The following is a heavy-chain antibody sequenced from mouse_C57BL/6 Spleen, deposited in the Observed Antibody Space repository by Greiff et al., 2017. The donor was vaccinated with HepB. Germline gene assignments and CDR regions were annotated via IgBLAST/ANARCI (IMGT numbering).Heavy chain of an antibody. V-gene: IGHV5-9-1*02. CDR1: GFTFSSYA. J-gene: IGHJ4*01. CDR3: TRGDEPSYYYAMDY. CDR2: ISSGGDYL. Sequence: DVHLVESGEGLVKPGGSLKLSCAASGFTFSSYAMSWVRQTPEKRLEWVAYISSGGDYLYYADTVKGRFTISRDNARNTLYLQMSSLKSEDTAMYYCTRGDEPSYYYAMDYWGQGTSVTVSS.